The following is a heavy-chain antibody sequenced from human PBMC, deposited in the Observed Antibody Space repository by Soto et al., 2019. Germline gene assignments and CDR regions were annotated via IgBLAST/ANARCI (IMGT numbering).Heavy chain of an antibody. V-gene: IGHV3-21*01. J-gene: IGHJ4*02. D-gene: IGHD3-3*01. Sequence: GGSLRLSCAASGFTFSSYSMNWVRQAPGKGLEWVSSISSSSSYIYYADSVKGRFTISRDNAKNSLYLQMNSLRAEDTAVYYCARFLPYYDFWSGSPSIDYWGQGTLVTVSS. CDR2: ISSSSSYI. CDR1: GFTFSSYS. CDR3: ARFLPYYDFWSGSPSIDY.